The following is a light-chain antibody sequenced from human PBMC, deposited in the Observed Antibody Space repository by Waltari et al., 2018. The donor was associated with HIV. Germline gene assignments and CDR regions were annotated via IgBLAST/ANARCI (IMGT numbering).Light chain of an antibody. CDR3: NSYTTSSTLHVV. V-gene: IGLV2-14*03. Sequence: QSALTQPASVSGSPGQSITISCTGTSRDVGGYNYVSWYQHHPGKAPKLMIYDVSNLPSGVSSRFSGSKSGNTASLPISGLQSEDEADYYCNSYTTSSTLHVVFGGGTKLTVL. CDR2: DVS. CDR1: SRDVGGYNY. J-gene: IGLJ2*01.